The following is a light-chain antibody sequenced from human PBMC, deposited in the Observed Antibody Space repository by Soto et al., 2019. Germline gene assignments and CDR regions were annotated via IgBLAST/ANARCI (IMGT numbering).Light chain of an antibody. V-gene: IGKV3-20*01. Sequence: EIVLTQSPGTLSLSPGERATLSCRASQSVSSSYLAWYQQKPCQAPRLLIYGASSRATGIPGRFSGSVSGTDFTLTISRSEPEDFAVAYCQQYGSAPPITCGQGTKLEIK. J-gene: IGKJ2*01. CDR1: QSVSSSY. CDR2: GAS. CDR3: QQYGSAPPIT.